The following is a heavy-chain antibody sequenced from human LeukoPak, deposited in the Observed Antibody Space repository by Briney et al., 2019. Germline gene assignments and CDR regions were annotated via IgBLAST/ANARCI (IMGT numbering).Heavy chain of an antibody. J-gene: IGHJ3*02. CDR3: ATNRVGTYDRPFDI. CDR1: GGSINSHY. D-gene: IGHD1-26*01. CDR2: IHYTGTT. Sequence: KPSETLSLTCIVSGGSINSHYWSWIRQPPGKGLEWIGDIHYTGTTKYNPSVKSRVTISIDTSKNQFSPELSSVTATDTAVYFCATNRVGTYDRPFDIWGQGTMVTVSS. V-gene: IGHV4-59*08.